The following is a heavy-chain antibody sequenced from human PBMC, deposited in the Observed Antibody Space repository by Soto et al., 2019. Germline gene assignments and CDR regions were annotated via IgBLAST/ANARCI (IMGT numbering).Heavy chain of an antibody. J-gene: IGHJ5*02. D-gene: IGHD3-16*01. Sequence: GGSLRLSCVGLGLTCRNHGMHLVPQAPGKGLEWMAVISNDGKKRYYADSVKGRSTISRDNSQNTVYVQMDSLRDEDTAMYYCAKDPLPGGVGSCAPCGQPTLVT. CDR1: GLTCRNHG. CDR2: ISNDGKKR. CDR3: AKDPLPGGVGSCAP. V-gene: IGHV3-30*18.